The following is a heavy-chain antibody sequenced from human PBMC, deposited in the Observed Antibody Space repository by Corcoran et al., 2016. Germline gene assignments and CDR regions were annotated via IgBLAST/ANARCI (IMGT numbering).Heavy chain of an antibody. D-gene: IGHD4-17*01. Sequence: QLQLQESGPGLVKPSETLSLTCTVSGDSISSSSYYWGWLRQPPGKGLEWIGNIYYTGSTYYNPSLKSRVTISVDTSKSQFSLKMSSVTAADTAVYYWARWPSGDYGGWFDPWGQGTLVTVSS. CDR1: GDSISSSSYY. V-gene: IGHV4-39*07. CDR2: IYYTGST. J-gene: IGHJ5*02. CDR3: ARWPSGDYGGWFDP.